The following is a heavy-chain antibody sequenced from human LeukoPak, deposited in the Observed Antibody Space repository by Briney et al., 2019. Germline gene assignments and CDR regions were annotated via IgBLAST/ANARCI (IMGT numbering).Heavy chain of an antibody. J-gene: IGHJ4*02. V-gene: IGHV3-33*01. D-gene: IGHD3-16*01. CDR2: IWHDGSKE. CDR3: AGDTPPGGEYYFEY. CDR1: GFSFSTYG. Sequence: GGSLRLSCAASGFSFSTYGMHWVRQAPDTGLEWLALIWHDGSKEYYADSVKGRFTISRDNSKNTLYLEMNSLRADDTAMYYCAGDTPPGGEYYFEYWGQGPLVTVSS.